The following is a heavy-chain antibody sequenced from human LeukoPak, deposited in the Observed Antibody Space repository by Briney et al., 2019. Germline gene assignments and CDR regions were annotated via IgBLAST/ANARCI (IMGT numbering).Heavy chain of an antibody. Sequence: GGSLRLSCAASGFTFSSYSMNWVRQAPGKGLEWVAVISYDGSNKYYADSVKGRFTISRDNSKNTLYLQMNSLRAEDTAVYYCAKDSLAYCGGDCYSTGYWGQGTLVTVSS. V-gene: IGHV3-30*18. CDR1: GFTFSSYS. J-gene: IGHJ4*02. CDR3: AKDSLAYCGGDCYSTGY. CDR2: ISYDGSNK. D-gene: IGHD2-21*02.